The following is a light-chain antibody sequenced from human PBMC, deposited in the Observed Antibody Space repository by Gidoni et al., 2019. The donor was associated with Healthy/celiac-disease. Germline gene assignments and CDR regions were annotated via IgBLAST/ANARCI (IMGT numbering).Light chain of an antibody. CDR2: GAS. J-gene: IGKJ1*01. CDR3: QQYNNWPPWT. CDR1: SVSSN. V-gene: IGKV3D-15*01. Sequence: SVSSNLAWYQQKPGQAPRLIIYGASTRATGIPARFSGSGSGTEFTLTISSLQSEDFAVYYCQQYNNWPPWTFGQGTKVEIK.